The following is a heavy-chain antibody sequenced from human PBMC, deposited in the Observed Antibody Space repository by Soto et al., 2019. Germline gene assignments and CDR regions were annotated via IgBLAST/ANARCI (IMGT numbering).Heavy chain of an antibody. V-gene: IGHV3-48*02. CDR1: GFTRSSYS. CDR3: ARDPYFDY. CDR2: ISSSNSTS. J-gene: IGHJ4*02. Sequence: GGLLRLSCAASGFTRSSYSMNWVRQAPGKGLEWVSYISSSNSTSYYADSVKGRFTISRDNAKKSLYLQMNSLRDEDTAVYYCARDPYFDYWGLGTLVTVSS.